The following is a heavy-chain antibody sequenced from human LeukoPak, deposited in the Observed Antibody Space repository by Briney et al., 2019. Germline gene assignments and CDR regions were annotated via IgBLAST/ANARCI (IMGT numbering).Heavy chain of an antibody. D-gene: IGHD2-2*01. CDR1: GFSFSTYG. Sequence: AGGSLRLSCAASGFSFSTYGMYWVRQAPGKGLEWVTFMQYDGSEEYYADSVKGRFTISRDNSKNTLYLQMDSLRGEDTAVYYCAGKAAAYYFVYWGQGTLVTVSS. CDR2: MQYDGSEE. J-gene: IGHJ4*02. V-gene: IGHV3-30*02. CDR3: AGKAAAYYFVY.